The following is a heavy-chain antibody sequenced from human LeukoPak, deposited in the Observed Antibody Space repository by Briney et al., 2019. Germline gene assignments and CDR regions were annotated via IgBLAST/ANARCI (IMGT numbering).Heavy chain of an antibody. CDR1: GFTVSNNY. CDR2: IYSGGST. CDR3: ARSLSHTGMAVLH. Sequence: GGSLRLSCAASGFTVSNNYMNWVRQAPGKGLEWVSVIYSGGSTSYADSVKGRFTISRDNSKSTLYLQMNSLRAEDTAIYYCARSLSHTGMAVLHWGQGTLVTVSS. V-gene: IGHV3-53*01. J-gene: IGHJ1*01. D-gene: IGHD5-18*01.